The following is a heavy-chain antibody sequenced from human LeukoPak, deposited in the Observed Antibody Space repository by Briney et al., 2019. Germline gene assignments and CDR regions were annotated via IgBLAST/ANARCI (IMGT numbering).Heavy chain of an antibody. CDR2: ISSSSSYI. Sequence: PGGSLRLSCAASGFTFSSYSMNWVRQAPGKGLEWVSSISSSSSYIYYADSVKGRFTISRDNAKNSLYLQMNSLRAEDTAVYYCARTYCSSTSCYNDYYYDMDVWGQGTTVTVSS. CDR1: GFTFSSYS. V-gene: IGHV3-21*01. CDR3: ARTYCSSTSCYNDYYYDMDV. J-gene: IGHJ6*02. D-gene: IGHD2-2*02.